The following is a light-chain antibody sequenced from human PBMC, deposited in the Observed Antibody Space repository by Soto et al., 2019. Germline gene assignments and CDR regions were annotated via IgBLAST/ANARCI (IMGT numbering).Light chain of an antibody. CDR2: DAS. CDR1: QSVSSSS. CDR3: QQSGSSPPKYT. Sequence: EIVLTQSPGTLSLSPGERATLSCRASQSVSSSSLAWYQQKPGQAPRLLLFDASSRATDIPDRFSGSGSGTHFTLTISRLEPEDFAVYYWQQSGSSPPKYTFGQGTKLEIK. V-gene: IGKV3-20*01. J-gene: IGKJ2*01.